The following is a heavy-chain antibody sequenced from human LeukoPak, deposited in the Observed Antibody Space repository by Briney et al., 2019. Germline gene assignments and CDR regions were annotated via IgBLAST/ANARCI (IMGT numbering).Heavy chain of an antibody. CDR2: ITRSTGYI. Sequence: GGSLRLSCAASGFTVSSHIMNWVRQAPGKGLEWVSSITRSTGYIFYADSVKGRFTISRDNAENSLYLQMNSLRAEDTAVYYCARRFCSVGACYYFDYWGQGTLVTVSS. D-gene: IGHD2-15*01. V-gene: IGHV3-21*01. CDR1: GFTVSSHI. J-gene: IGHJ4*02. CDR3: ARRFCSVGACYYFDY.